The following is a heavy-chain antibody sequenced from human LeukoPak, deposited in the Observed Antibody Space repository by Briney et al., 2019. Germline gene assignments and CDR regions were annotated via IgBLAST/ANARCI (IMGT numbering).Heavy chain of an antibody. CDR2: ISSSSSTI. D-gene: IGHD6-6*01. Sequence: GGSLRLSCAASGFTFSSYSMNWVRQAPGKGLEWVSYISSSSSTIYYADSVKGRFTISRDNAQNSLYLQMNSLRAEDTAVYYCAREYGSSSGRTFDIWGQGTMVPVSS. CDR1: GFTFSSYS. V-gene: IGHV3-48*04. CDR3: AREYGSSSGRTFDI. J-gene: IGHJ3*02.